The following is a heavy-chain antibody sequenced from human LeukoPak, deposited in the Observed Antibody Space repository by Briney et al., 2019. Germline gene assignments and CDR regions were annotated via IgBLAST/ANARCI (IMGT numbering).Heavy chain of an antibody. CDR2: INPNSGGT. V-gene: IGHV1-2*02. D-gene: IGHD1-1*01. Sequence: ASVKVSCKASGYTFTGYYMHWVRQAPGQGLEWMGWINPNSGGTNYAQKFQGRVTMTRDASISTAYMELSRLRSDDTAVYYCARDGSLERTIDYWGQGTLVTVSS. CDR3: ARDGSLERTIDY. CDR1: GYTFTGYY. J-gene: IGHJ4*02.